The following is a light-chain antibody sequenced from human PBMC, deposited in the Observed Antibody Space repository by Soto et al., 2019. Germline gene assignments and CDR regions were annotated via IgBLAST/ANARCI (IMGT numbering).Light chain of an antibody. Sequence: DVVMTQSPDSLAVSLGERATINCKSSQSLLYSSNNKNYLAWYQQKPGQTPKLLIYWASIREYGVPDRFTGSGSGTDFTLTISSLQAEDVAVYYCQQNLRLPQTFGQGDKVEMK. CDR3: QQNLRLPQT. J-gene: IGKJ1*01. CDR2: WAS. V-gene: IGKV4-1*01. CDR1: QSLLYSSNNKNY.